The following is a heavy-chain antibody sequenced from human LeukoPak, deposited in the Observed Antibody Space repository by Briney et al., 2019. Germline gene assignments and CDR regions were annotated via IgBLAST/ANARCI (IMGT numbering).Heavy chain of an antibody. CDR3: AKLGTPHYYYYGMDV. V-gene: IGHV3-23*01. CDR2: ISGSGGTT. J-gene: IGHJ6*02. CDR1: GLTFNSYA. D-gene: IGHD2-15*01. Sequence: GGSLRLSCAASGLTFNSYAMNWVRQAPGKGLEWVSTISGSGGTTYYADSVKGRFTISRDNSKNTLYLQMNSLRAEDTAVYYCAKLGTPHYYYYGMDVWGQGTTVTVSS.